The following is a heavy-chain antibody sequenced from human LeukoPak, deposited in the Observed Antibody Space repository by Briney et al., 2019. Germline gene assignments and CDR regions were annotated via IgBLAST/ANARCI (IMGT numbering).Heavy chain of an antibody. CDR2: INHNSGGT. CDR1: GYTFTGYY. J-gene: IGHJ4*02. D-gene: IGHD5-12*01. CDR3: ARVMSGYDDFDY. Sequence: ASVKVSCKASGYTFTGYYMHWVRQAPGQGLEWMGWINHNSGGTNYAQKFQGRVTMTRDTSISTAYMELSRLRSDDTAVYYCARVMSGYDDFDYWGQGTLVTVSS. V-gene: IGHV1-2*02.